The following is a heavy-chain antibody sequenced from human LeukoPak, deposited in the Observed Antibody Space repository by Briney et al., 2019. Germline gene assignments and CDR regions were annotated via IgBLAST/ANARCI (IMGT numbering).Heavy chain of an antibody. D-gene: IGHD6-13*01. Sequence: GGSLRLSCAASGFTFSSYWMHWVRQAPGKGLVWVSRIKSDGSTNYADSVKGRFTISRDNAKNSLYLQMNSLRAEDTAVYYCARVGAAVDFDYWGQGTLVTVSS. V-gene: IGHV3-74*01. CDR3: ARVGAAVDFDY. J-gene: IGHJ4*02. CDR1: GFTFSSYW. CDR2: IKSDGST.